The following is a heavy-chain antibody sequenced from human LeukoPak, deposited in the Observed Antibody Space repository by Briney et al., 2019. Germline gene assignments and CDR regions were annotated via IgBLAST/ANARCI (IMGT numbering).Heavy chain of an antibody. CDR2: IYSGGST. J-gene: IGHJ4*02. V-gene: IGHV3-53*01. D-gene: IGHD3-16*01. Sequence: PGASLRLSCAASGFTVSNNRMSWVRQAPGKGLQWVSDIYSGGSTYYADSLRGRITISRDNSKNTLYLQMNSLRAEDTAVYYCARTQGEPYSTSYFDYWGQGTLVTVSS. CDR3: ARTQGEPYSTSYFDY. CDR1: GFTVSNNR.